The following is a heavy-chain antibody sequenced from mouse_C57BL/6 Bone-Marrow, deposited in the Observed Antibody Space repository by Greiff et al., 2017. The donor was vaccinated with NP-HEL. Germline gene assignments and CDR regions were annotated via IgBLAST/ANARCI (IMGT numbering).Heavy chain of an antibody. J-gene: IGHJ1*03. Sequence: VQLQQSGAELVRPGTSVKVSCKASGYAFTNYLIEWVKQRPGQGLEWIGVINPGSGGTNYNEKFKGKATLTADKSSSTAYMQLSSLTSEDSAVYFCARNGYDVDWYFDVWGTGTTVTVSS. CDR1: GYAFTNYL. D-gene: IGHD2-2*01. V-gene: IGHV1-54*01. CDR3: ARNGYDVDWYFDV. CDR2: INPGSGGT.